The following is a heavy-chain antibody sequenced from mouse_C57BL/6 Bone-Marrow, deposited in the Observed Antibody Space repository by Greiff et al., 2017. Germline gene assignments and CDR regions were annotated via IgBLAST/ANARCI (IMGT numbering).Heavy chain of an antibody. CDR1: GYTFTSYW. Sequence: VQLQQPGAELVRPGSSVKPSCKASGYTFTSYWMHWVKQRPIQGLEWIGNIDPSDSETHYNQKFKDKATLTVDKSSSTAYMQLSSLTSEDSAVYYCAREGWEDYWGQGTTLTVSS. J-gene: IGHJ2*01. CDR3: AREGWEDY. V-gene: IGHV1-52*01. CDR2: IDPSDSET. D-gene: IGHD3-3*01.